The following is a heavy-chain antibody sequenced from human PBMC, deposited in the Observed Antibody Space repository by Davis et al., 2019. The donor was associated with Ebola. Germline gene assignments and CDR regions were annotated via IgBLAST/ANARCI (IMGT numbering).Heavy chain of an antibody. CDR2: IKSDGSST. CDR3: AKDRSSGWYVGYYYYGMDV. CDR1: GFTSSSYW. V-gene: IGHV3-74*01. Sequence: HTGGSLRLSCVASGFTSSSYWMHWVRQAPGKGLVWVSLIKSDGSSTRYADSVKGRFTISRDNAKNTLYLQMNSLRAEDTAVYYCAKDRSSGWYVGYYYYGMDVWGQGTTVTVSS. D-gene: IGHD6-19*01. J-gene: IGHJ6*02.